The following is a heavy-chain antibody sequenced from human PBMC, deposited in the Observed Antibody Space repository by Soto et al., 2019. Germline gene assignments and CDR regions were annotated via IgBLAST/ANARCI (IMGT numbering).Heavy chain of an antibody. V-gene: IGHV1-18*01. CDR3: ARVNEGVYFDSRGFFDY. CDR1: GYKFSSYG. J-gene: IGHJ4*02. Sequence: ASVKVSCKASGYKFSSYGITWVRQAPGQGLEWLGWTSTYNGKTIYAQNLQDRVTMTIDASTSAAYLELRSLRSDDTALYYCARVNEGVYFDSRGFFDYWGQGTLVTVSS. CDR2: TSTYNGKT. D-gene: IGHD3-22*01.